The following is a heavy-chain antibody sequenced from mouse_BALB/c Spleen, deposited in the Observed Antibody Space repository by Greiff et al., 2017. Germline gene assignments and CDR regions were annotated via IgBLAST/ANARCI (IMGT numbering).Heavy chain of an antibody. CDR1: GFNIKDTY. Sequence: EVQLVESGAELVKPGASVKLSCTASGFNIKDTYMHWVKQRPEQGLEWIGRIDPANGNTKYDPKFQGKATITADTSSNTAYLQLSSLTSEDTAVYYCAHITTATDYWGQGTTLTVSS. V-gene: IGHV14-3*02. CDR2: IDPANGNT. CDR3: AHITTATDY. D-gene: IGHD1-2*01. J-gene: IGHJ2*01.